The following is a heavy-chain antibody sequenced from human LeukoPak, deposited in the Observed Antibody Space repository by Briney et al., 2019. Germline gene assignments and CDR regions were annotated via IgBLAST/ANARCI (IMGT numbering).Heavy chain of an antibody. CDR2: IIPILGIA. J-gene: IGHJ4*02. V-gene: IGHV1-69*04. CDR1: GGTFSSYA. Sequence: GASVKVSCKASGGTFSSYAISWVRQAPGQGLEWMGRIIPILGIANYAQKFQGRVTITADKSTSTAYMELSSLRSEDTAVYYCARGIAASGDDYWGQGTLVTASS. D-gene: IGHD6-13*01. CDR3: ARGIAASGDDY.